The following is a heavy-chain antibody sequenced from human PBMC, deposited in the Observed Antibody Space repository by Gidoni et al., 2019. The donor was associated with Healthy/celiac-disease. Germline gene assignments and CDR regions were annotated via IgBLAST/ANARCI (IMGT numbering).Heavy chain of an antibody. CDR2: ISAYNGNT. CDR3: ARGFSRDFWSGSGVSDY. V-gene: IGHV1-18*01. Sequence: QVQLVQSGAEVKKPGASVKVSCKASGYTFPSYGISWVRQAPGQGLEWMGWISAYNGNTNYAQKLQGRVTMTTDTSTSTAYMELRSLRSDDTAVYYCARGFSRDFWSGSGVSDYWGQGTLVTVSS. D-gene: IGHD3-3*01. CDR1: GYTFPSYG. J-gene: IGHJ4*02.